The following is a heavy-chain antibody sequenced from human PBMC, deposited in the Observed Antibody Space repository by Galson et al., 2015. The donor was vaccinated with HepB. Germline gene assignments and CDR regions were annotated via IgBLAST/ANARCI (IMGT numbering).Heavy chain of an antibody. CDR3: ARAAAYCSSTSCYFDY. CDR1: GFTFSDYT. D-gene: IGHD2-2*01. J-gene: IGHJ4*02. Sequence: SCAASGFTFSDYTMNWVRQAPGKGLEWVSSISGTGRYIYYADSVKGRFTISRDNARNSLYLQMNRLRAEGTAVYYCARAAAYCSSTSCYFDYWGQGTLVTVSS. CDR2: ISGTGRYI. V-gene: IGHV3-21*01.